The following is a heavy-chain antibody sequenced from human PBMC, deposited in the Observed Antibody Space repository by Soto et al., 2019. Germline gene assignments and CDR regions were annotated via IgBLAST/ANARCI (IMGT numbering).Heavy chain of an antibody. CDR2: ISYDGSNK. J-gene: IGHJ4*02. V-gene: IGHV3-30-3*01. CDR3: ARDGPIEYSSPKDNIQLWVHLVGGFDY. Sequence: TGGSLRLSCAASGFTFSSYAMHWVRQAPGKGLEWVAVISYDGSNKYYADSVKGRFTISRDNSKNTLYLQMNSLRAEDTAVYYCARDGPIEYSSPKDNIQLWVHLVGGFDYWGQGTLVTVSS. CDR1: GFTFSSYA. D-gene: IGHD5-18*01.